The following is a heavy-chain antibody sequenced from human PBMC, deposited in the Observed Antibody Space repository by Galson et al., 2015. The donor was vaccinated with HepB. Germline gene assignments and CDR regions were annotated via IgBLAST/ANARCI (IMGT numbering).Heavy chain of an antibody. J-gene: IGHJ6*02. V-gene: IGHV3-64D*06. Sequence: SLRLSCAASGFTFSSYAMHWVRQAPGKGLEYVSAISSNGGSTYYADSVKGRFTISRDNSKNTLYLQMSSLRAEDTAVYYCVKNTQRYFDWLSDYYYYGMDVWGQGTTVTVSS. CDR3: VKNTQRYFDWLSDYYYYGMDV. CDR2: ISSNGGST. CDR1: GFTFSSYA. D-gene: IGHD3-9*01.